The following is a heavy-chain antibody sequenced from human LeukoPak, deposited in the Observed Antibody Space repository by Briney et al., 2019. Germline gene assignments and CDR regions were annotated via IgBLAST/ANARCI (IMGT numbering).Heavy chain of an antibody. V-gene: IGHV3-30*03. J-gene: IGHJ4*02. CDR2: ISYDGSYK. CDR1: GFTFSSYG. Sequence: PGGSLRLSCAASGFTFSSYGMHWVRQAPGKGLEWVAVISYDGSYKYYADSVKGRFTISRDNSKNTLYLQVNSLRAEDTAVYYCASGDFDADYWGQGTLVTVSS. CDR3: ASGDFDADY. D-gene: IGHD7-27*01.